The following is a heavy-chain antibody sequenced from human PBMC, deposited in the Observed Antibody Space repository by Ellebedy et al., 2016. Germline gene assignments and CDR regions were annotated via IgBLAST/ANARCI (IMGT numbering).Heavy chain of an antibody. Sequence: SETLSLTCAVSGGSISPYFWSWIRKPPGKGLEWIGKIYYNGAANYNPSLRSRVTISVDTPKNQFSLTLTSVTAADTAVYYCARRNCGGDCYGMDVWGQGTTVTVSS. CDR1: GGSISPYF. D-gene: IGHD2-21*01. V-gene: IGHV4-59*12. CDR2: IYYNGAA. CDR3: ARRNCGGDCYGMDV. J-gene: IGHJ6*02.